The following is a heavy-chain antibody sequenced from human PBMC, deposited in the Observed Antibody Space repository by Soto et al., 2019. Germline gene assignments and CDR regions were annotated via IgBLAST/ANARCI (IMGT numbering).Heavy chain of an antibody. J-gene: IGHJ6*02. CDR1: GFTFSSYG. Sequence: QVQLVESGGGVVQPGRSLRLSCAASGFTFSSYGMHWVRQAPGKGLEWVAVIWYDGSNKYYADSVKGRFTISRDNSKNTLYLQMNSLRAEDTAVYYCARDSFRNYYYYGMDVWGQGTTVTVSS. CDR2: IWYDGSNK. CDR3: ARDSFRNYYYYGMDV. V-gene: IGHV3-33*01.